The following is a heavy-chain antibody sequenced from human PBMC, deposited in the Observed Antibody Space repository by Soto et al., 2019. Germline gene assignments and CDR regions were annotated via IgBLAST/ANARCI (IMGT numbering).Heavy chain of an antibody. CDR1: GFTFSNAW. CDR3: TTAGVVVVVAATSWFDP. J-gene: IGHJ5*02. CDR2: IKSKTDGGTT. D-gene: IGHD2-15*01. V-gene: IGHV3-15*01. Sequence: GGSLRLSCAASGFTFSNAWMSWVRQAPGKGLEWVGRIKSKTDGGTTDYAAPVKGRFTISRDDSKNTLYLQMNSLKTEDTAVYYCTTAGVVVVVAATSWFDPWCQGTLVTVSS.